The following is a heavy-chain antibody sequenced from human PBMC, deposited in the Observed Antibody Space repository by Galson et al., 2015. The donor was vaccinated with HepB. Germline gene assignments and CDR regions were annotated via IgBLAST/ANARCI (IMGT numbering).Heavy chain of an antibody. V-gene: IGHV1-69*06. CDR3: ARDYYYGSGTGGVFGY. D-gene: IGHD3-10*01. J-gene: IGHJ4*02. CDR1: GYTSTSYG. CDR2: IIPIFGTA. Sequence: SVKVSCKASGYTSTSYGISWVRQAPGQGLEWMGGIIPIFGTANYAQKFQGRVTITADKSTSTAYMELSSLRSEDTAVYYCARDYYYGSGTGGVFGYWGQGTLVTVSS.